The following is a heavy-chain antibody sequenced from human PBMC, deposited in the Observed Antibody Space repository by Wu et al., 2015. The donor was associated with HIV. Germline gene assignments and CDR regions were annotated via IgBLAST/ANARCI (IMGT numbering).Heavy chain of an antibody. D-gene: IGHD3-10*01. CDR1: GGTFSTYT. Sequence: QVQLVQSGAEVRKPGSSVKVSCKASGGTFSTYTITWVRQAPGRGLEWMGGIIPIFDTPNYAQKFQGRVTITANESTRTAYMELRSLRSDDTAVYYCARDNYYGSGSRYAFDIWGQGTMVTVSS. J-gene: IGHJ3*02. V-gene: IGHV1-69*12. CDR3: ARDNYYGSGSRYAFDI. CDR2: IIPIFDTP.